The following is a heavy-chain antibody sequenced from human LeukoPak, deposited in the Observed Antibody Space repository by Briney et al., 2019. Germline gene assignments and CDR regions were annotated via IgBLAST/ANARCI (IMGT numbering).Heavy chain of an antibody. CDR1: GFTFTSSA. D-gene: IGHD6-13*01. Sequence: SVKVSCKASGFTFTSSAVRWVRQARGQRLEWIGWIVVGSGNTNYAQKFQERVTITRDMSTSTAYMELSSLRSEDTAVYYCAAGVYGVDEFDYWGQGTLVTVSS. CDR2: IVVGSGNT. CDR3: AAGVYGVDEFDY. J-gene: IGHJ4*02. V-gene: IGHV1-58*01.